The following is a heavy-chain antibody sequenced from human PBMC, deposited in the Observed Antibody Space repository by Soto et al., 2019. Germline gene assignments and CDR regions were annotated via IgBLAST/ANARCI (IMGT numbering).Heavy chain of an antibody. CDR2: IYYSGST. J-gene: IGHJ6*02. Sequence: SETLSLTCTVSGGSISSGGYYWSWIRQHPGKGLEWIGYIYYSGSTYYNPSLKSRVTISVDTSKNQFSLKLSSVTAADMAVYYCAILYYYDSSGYWGWAYYYGMDVWGQGTTVTVSS. D-gene: IGHD3-22*01. CDR1: GGSISSGGYY. V-gene: IGHV4-31*02. CDR3: AILYYYDSSGYWGWAYYYGMDV.